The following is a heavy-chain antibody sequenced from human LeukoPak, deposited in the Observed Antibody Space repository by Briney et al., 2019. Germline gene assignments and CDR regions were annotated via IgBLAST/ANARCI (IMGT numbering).Heavy chain of an antibody. V-gene: IGHV3-30*04. CDR2: ISYDGSNK. CDR3: ARGVPLDY. Sequence: GGSLRLSCAASGFTFSSYAMHWVRQAPGKGLEWVAVISYDGSNKYYADSVKGRFTISRDNSKNTLYLQMNSLRAEDTAVYYCARGVPLDYWGQGTLVTVSS. CDR1: GFTFSSYA. D-gene: IGHD1-1*01. J-gene: IGHJ4*02.